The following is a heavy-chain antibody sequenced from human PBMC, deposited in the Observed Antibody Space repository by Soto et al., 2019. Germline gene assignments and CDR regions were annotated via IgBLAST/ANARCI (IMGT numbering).Heavy chain of an antibody. D-gene: IGHD3-10*01. V-gene: IGHV3-21*01. J-gene: IGHJ4*02. CDR2: IGSSASDI. CDR1: GFTFSSYA. CDR3: ARDSYAGSGPGY. Sequence: GGSLRLSCAASGFTFSSYAMSWVRQAPEKGLEWVSSIGSSASDIFYADSVKGRFTISRDNAKSSLYLQMNSLRAEDTAIYYCARDSYAGSGPGYWGQGTLVTVSS.